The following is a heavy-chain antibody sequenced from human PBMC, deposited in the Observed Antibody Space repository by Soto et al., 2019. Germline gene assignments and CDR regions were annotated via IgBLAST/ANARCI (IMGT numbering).Heavy chain of an antibody. V-gene: IGHV4-39*01. CDR2: IYYSGST. CDR3: ASGAIAAAGRNWFDP. J-gene: IGHJ5*02. Sequence: TSETLSLTCTVSGGSISSSSYYWGWIRQPPGKGLEWIVSIYYSGSTYYNPSLKSRVTISVDTSKNQFSLKLSSVTAADTAVYYCASGAIAAAGRNWFDPWGQGTLVTVSS. CDR1: GGSISSSSYY. D-gene: IGHD6-13*01.